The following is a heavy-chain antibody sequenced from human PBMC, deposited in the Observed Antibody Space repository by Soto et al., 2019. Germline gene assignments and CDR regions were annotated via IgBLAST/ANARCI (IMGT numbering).Heavy chain of an antibody. Sequence: QVQLQQWGAGLLKPSETLSLTCAVYGGSFSGYYWSWIRQPPGKGLEWIGEINHSGSTNYNPSLKSRVTISVDTSKDQFSLKLSSVTAADTAVYYCARTLVVVVAAGWFDPWGQGTLVTVSS. CDR1: GGSFSGYY. V-gene: IGHV4-34*01. J-gene: IGHJ5*02. CDR2: INHSGST. CDR3: ARTLVVVVAAGWFDP. D-gene: IGHD2-15*01.